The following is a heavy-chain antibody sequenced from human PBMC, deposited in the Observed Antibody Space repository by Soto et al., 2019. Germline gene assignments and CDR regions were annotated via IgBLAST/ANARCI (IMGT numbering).Heavy chain of an antibody. Sequence: QVQLQESGPGLVKPSQTLSLTCTVSGGSISSGGYYWSWIRQHPGKGLELIGYIYYSGSTYYNPSLKSRVTISVDTSKNQFSLKLSSVTAADTAVYYCARDVVLGSWGAFDIWGQGTMVTVSS. CDR2: IYYSGST. CDR3: ARDVVLGSWGAFDI. J-gene: IGHJ3*02. CDR1: GGSISSGGYY. V-gene: IGHV4-31*03. D-gene: IGHD3-3*02.